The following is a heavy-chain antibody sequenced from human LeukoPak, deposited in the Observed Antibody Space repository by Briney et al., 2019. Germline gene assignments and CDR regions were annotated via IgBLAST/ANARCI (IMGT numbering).Heavy chain of an antibody. Sequence: QPGGSLRLSCAASGFTFSSYGMSWVRQAPGKGLEWVSAISGSGGSTYYADSVKGRFTISRDNAKNSLYLQMNSLRAEDTAVYYCARVRGYPYYYYGMDVWGQGTTVTVSS. CDR3: ARVRGYPYYYYGMDV. V-gene: IGHV3-23*01. CDR2: ISGSGGST. J-gene: IGHJ6*02. CDR1: GFTFSSYG. D-gene: IGHD3-10*01.